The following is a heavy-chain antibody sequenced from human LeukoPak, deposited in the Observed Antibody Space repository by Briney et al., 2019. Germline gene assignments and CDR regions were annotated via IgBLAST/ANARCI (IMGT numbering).Heavy chain of an antibody. V-gene: IGHV1-18*01. CDR1: GYTFTSYG. Sequence: ASVKVSCKASGYTFTSYGISWVRQAPGQGLEWMGWISAYNGNTNYAQKLQGRVTMTTDTSTSTAYMELRSLRSDDTAVYYCARDVPPLYYYGSGSYYKGIFDYWGQGTLVTVSS. CDR2: ISAYNGNT. CDR3: ARDVPPLYYYGSGSYYKGIFDY. D-gene: IGHD3-10*01. J-gene: IGHJ4*02.